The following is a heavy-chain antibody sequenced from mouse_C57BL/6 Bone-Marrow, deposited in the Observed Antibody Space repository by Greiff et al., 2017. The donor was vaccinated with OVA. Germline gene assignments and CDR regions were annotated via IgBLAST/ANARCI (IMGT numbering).Heavy chain of an antibody. J-gene: IGHJ3*01. CDR1: GFTFSDYY. CDR2: ISNGGGST. Sequence: EVKLVESGGGLVQPGGSLKLSCAASGFTFSDYYMYWVRQTPEKRLEWVAYISNGGGSTYYPDTVKGRFTISRDNAKNTLYLQMIRLKSEDTAMYYCARDVYDAAWFAYWGQGTLVTVSA. V-gene: IGHV5-12*01. CDR3: ARDVYDAAWFAY. D-gene: IGHD2-2*01.